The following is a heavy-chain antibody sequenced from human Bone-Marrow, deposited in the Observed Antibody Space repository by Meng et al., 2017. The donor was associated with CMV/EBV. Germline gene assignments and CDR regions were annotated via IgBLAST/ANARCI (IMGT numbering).Heavy chain of an antibody. CDR1: GGSISSYY. CDR2: IYYSGST. Sequence: SETLSLTCTVSGGSISSYYWSWIRQPPGKGLEWIGYIYYSGSTNYNPSRKSRVTISVDTSKNQFSLKLSSVTAADTAVYYCASLSGYATYFDYWGQGTLVTVSS. J-gene: IGHJ4*02. CDR3: ASLSGYATYFDY. D-gene: IGHD5-12*01. V-gene: IGHV4-59*01.